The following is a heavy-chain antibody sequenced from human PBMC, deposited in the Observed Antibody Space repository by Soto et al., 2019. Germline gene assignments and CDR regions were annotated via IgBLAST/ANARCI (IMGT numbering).Heavy chain of an antibody. CDR1: GGSISSSKW. J-gene: IGHJ4*02. Sequence: SENLSLTCAVSGGSISSSKWWSWVRQSPGKGLEWIGEIHQSGSPNYNPSLKSRATISVDKSKNQFSLKLSSVTAADTAVYYCAGQGGLRDFDCCGQGTLVTVSS. V-gene: IGHV4-4*02. CDR2: IHQSGSP. D-gene: IGHD5-12*01. CDR3: AGQGGLRDFDC.